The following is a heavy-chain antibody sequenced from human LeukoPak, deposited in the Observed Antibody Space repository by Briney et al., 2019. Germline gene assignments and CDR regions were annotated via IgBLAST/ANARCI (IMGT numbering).Heavy chain of an antibody. Sequence: SQTLSLTCALSGDIVSSNSAAWNWIRQSPSRGLEWLVRTYYRSKWYNDYAVSVKSRITINPDTSKNQFSLQLNSVTPEDTAVYYCARGYCSSTSCSVYYYGMDVWGQGTTVTVSS. CDR1: GDIVSSNSAA. CDR2: TYYRSKWYN. D-gene: IGHD2-2*01. J-gene: IGHJ6*02. CDR3: ARGYCSSTSCSVYYYGMDV. V-gene: IGHV6-1*01.